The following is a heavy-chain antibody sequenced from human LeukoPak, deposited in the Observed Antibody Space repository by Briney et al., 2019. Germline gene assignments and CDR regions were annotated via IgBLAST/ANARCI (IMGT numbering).Heavy chain of an antibody. CDR1: GFTFSSYA. V-gene: IGHV3-21*01. CDR3: ARGTYYYDSSGYYYNYYFDY. D-gene: IGHD3-22*01. J-gene: IGHJ4*02. Sequence: GGSLRLSCAASGFTFSSYAMHWVRQAPGKGLEWVSSISSSSSYIYYADSVKGRFTISRDNAKNSLYLQMNSLRAEDTAVYYCARGTYYYDSSGYYYNYYFDYWGQGTLVTVSS. CDR2: ISSSSSYI.